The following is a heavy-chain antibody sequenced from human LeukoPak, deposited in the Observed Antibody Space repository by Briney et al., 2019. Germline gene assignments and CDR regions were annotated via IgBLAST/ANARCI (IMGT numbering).Heavy chain of an antibody. CDR3: AKQLGYCSDGSCYFPY. D-gene: IGHD2-15*01. V-gene: IGHV3-23*01. CDR1: GFAFSSSA. J-gene: IGHJ4*02. CDR2: ISNNGGYT. Sequence: GGSQRLSCAASGFAFSSSAMSWVRQAPGKGLEWVSAISNNGGYTYYADSVQGRFTISRDNSKSTLCLQMNSLRAEDTAVYYCAKQLGYCSDGSCYFPYWGQGTLVTVSS.